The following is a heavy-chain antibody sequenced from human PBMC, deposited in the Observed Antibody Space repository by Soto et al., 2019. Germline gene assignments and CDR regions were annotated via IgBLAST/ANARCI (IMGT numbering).Heavy chain of an antibody. CDR2: IGTAGGT. CDR1: GFTFSSYD. J-gene: IGHJ4*02. V-gene: IGHV3-13*01. CDR3: ARVSSSSDYFDY. Sequence: PGGSLRLSCAASGFTFSSYDMHWVRQATGKGLEWVSAIGTAGGTYYPGSVKGRFTISRENAKNSLYLQMNSLRAGDTAVYYCARVSSSSDYFDYWGQGTLVTVSS. D-gene: IGHD6-6*01.